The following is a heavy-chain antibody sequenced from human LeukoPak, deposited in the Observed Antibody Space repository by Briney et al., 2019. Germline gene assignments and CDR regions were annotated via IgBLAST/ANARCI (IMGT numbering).Heavy chain of an antibody. D-gene: IGHD6-19*01. CDR2: INSDGTTT. J-gene: IGHJ4*02. CDR1: GFTFSGYW. Sequence: GESLRLSCAASGFTFSGYWMHWVRQAPGKGLVWVSRINSDGTTTSYADSVKGRFTISRDNSKNTLYLQMNSLRAEDTAVYYCAKSGSTAVAGGNFGYWGQGTLVTVSS. CDR3: AKSGSTAVAGGNFGY. V-gene: IGHV3-74*01.